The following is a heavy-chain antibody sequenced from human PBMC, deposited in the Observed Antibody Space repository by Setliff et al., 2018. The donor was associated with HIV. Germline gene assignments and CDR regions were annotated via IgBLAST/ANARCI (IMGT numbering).Heavy chain of an antibody. CDR3: ARAAYSGTYLWEPATDL. Sequence: SETLSLTCAVYGGSISGYYWSWIRQSPGKGLEWIGHIYTSGKTHYSPSLKSRITISADTSKNQLSLNLSSVTAADTAVYYCARAAYSGTYLWEPATDLWGRGTLVTVSS. D-gene: IGHD1-26*01. CDR1: GGSISGYY. J-gene: IGHJ2*01. CDR2: IYTSGKT. V-gene: IGHV4-4*08.